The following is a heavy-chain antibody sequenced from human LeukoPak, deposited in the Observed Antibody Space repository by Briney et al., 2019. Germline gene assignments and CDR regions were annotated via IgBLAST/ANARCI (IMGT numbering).Heavy chain of an antibody. CDR2: ISSSSSYI. V-gene: IGHV3-21*01. D-gene: IGHD4-23*01. CDR3: VRALRDGGDY. J-gene: IGHJ4*02. Sequence: PGGSLRLSCAASGFTFSSYSMNWVRQAPGKGLEWVSSISSSSSYIYYADSVKGRFTISRDNAKNSLYLQMNSLRAEDTAVCYCVRALRDGGDYWGQGTLVTVSS. CDR1: GFTFSSYS.